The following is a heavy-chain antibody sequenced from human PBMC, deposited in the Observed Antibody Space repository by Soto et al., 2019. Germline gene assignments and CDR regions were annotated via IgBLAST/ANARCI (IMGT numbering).Heavy chain of an antibody. D-gene: IGHD2-2*01. CDR3: ARGAGSSTSCYRSPCYYYYGMDV. CDR1: GGSISSYY. V-gene: IGHV4-59*01. Sequence: PSETLSLTCTVSGGSISSYYWSWIRQPPGKGLEWIGYIYYSGSTNYNPSLKSRVTISVDTSKNQFSLKLSSVTAADTAVYYCARGAGSSTSCYRSPCYYYYGMDVWGQGTTVTVSS. CDR2: IYYSGST. J-gene: IGHJ6*02.